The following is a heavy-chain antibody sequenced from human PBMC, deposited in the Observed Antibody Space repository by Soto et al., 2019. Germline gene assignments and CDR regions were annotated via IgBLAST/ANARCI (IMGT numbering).Heavy chain of an antibody. CDR2: ISSSSSYT. V-gene: IGHV3-11*05. D-gene: IGHD5-18*01. CDR1: GFTCSDYY. CDR3: ARDAMVTGAYYYYGMDV. Sequence: GGSLRLSCAASGFTCSDYYMSWIRQAPGKGLEWVSYISSSSSYTNYADSVKGRFTISRDNAKNSLYLQMNSLRAEDTAVYYCARDAMVTGAYYYYGMDVWGQGTTVTVSS. J-gene: IGHJ6*02.